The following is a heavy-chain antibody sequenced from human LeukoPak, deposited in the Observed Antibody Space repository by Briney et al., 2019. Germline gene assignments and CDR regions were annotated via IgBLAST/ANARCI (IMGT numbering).Heavy chain of an antibody. Sequence: ASVKVSCKASGGTFSSYAISWVRQAPGQGLEWMGWINTNTGNPTYAQGYTGRFVFSLDTSVSTAYLQISSLKAEDTAVYYCARSGGSGSRYARYYYYYMDVWGKGTTVTVSS. CDR1: GGTFSSYA. CDR3: ARSGGSGSRYARYYYYYMDV. V-gene: IGHV7-4-1*02. CDR2: INTNTGNP. D-gene: IGHD3-10*01. J-gene: IGHJ6*03.